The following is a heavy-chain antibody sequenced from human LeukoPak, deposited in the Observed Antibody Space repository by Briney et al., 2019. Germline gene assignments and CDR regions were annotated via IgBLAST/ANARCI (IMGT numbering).Heavy chain of an antibody. D-gene: IGHD5-18*01. V-gene: IGHV3-9*03. CDR3: AKGGYSYGYIDY. CDR2: ISWNSGSI. J-gene: IGHJ4*02. CDR1: GSTFDDYA. Sequence: GGSLRLSCAASGSTFDDYAMHWVRQAPGKGLEWVSGISWNSGSIGYADSVKGRFTISRDNAKNSLYLQMNSLRAEDMALYYCAKGGYSYGYIDYWGQGTLVTVSS.